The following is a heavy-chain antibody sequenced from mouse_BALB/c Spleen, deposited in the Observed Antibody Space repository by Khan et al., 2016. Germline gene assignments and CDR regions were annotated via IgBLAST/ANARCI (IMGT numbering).Heavy chain of an antibody. CDR1: GYSITSDYA. CDR3: ARWWASYGNFPC. V-gene: IGHV3-2*02. J-gene: IGHJ3*01. CDR2: INSSGST. Sequence: VQLQESGPGLVKPSQSLSLTCTVTGYSITSDYAWNWIRQFPGNKLEWMGYINSSGSTSYNPSPKSRFSATRDTSKNQFFLRLKSVTTEDTATYYWARWWASYGNFPCWGEGTLVTVSA. D-gene: IGHD2-1*01.